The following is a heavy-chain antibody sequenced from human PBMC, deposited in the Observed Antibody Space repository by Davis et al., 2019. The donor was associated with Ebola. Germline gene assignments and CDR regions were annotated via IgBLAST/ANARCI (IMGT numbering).Heavy chain of an antibody. CDR1: GYTFTGYD. CDR3: AKEDESPDM. Sequence: ASVKVSCKASGYTFTGYDINWVRQATGQGLEWMGLIHPRDGNTIYAQRFQGRVTMTRDTATDTVDMELSSLTSDDTAVYYCAKEDESPDMWGQGTVVTVSS. J-gene: IGHJ3*02. CDR2: IHPRDGNT. V-gene: IGHV1-46*01.